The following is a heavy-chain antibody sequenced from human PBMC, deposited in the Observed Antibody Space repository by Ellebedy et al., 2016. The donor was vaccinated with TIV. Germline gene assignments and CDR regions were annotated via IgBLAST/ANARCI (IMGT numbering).Heavy chain of an antibody. CDR1: GGSVSSGSYY. D-gene: IGHD3-10*01. CDR3: ARDSDYYGSEEGWFDP. J-gene: IGHJ5*02. CDR2: IYYSGST. Sequence: SETLSLXXTVSGGSVSSGSYYWSWIRQPPGKGLEWIGYIYYSGSTNYNPSLKSRVTISVDTSKNQFSLKLSSVTAADTSVYYCARDSDYYGSEEGWFDPWGQGTLVTVSS. V-gene: IGHV4-61*01.